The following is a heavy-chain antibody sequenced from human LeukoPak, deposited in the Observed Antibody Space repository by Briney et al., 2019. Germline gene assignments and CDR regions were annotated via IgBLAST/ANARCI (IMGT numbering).Heavy chain of an antibody. CDR3: AKDGGEYYDILTGYYPRLYYMDV. J-gene: IGHJ6*03. CDR2: ISGSGGST. V-gene: IGHV3-23*01. CDR1: GFTFSSYV. Sequence: GGSLRLSCAASGFTFSSYVMSWVRQAPGKGLEWVSSISGSGGSTYYADSVRGRFTISRDNSKNTLYLQMNSLRVEDTAVYYCAKDGGEYYDILTGYYPRLYYMDVWGKGTTVTISS. D-gene: IGHD3-9*01.